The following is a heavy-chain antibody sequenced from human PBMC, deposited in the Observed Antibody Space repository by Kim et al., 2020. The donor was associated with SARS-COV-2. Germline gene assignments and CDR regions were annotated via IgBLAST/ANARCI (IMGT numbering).Heavy chain of an antibody. CDR3: ARQISNSYYGMDV. V-gene: IGHV4-31*02. J-gene: IGHJ6*02. Sequence: YNPSIKMRVTLSVDTSKNQFSLKLSSVAAADTAVYYCARQISNSYYGMDVWGQGTTVTVSS.